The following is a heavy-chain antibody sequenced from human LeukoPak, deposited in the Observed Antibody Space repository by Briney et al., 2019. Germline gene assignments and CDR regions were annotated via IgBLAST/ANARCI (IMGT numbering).Heavy chain of an antibody. CDR2: IYYSGTT. D-gene: IGHD6-19*01. J-gene: IGHJ4*02. CDR3: ARKMAVALSYFDY. V-gene: IGHV4-59*01. Sequence: SETLSLTCTVSGASINTYYWSWIRQPPGKGLEWIGYIYYSGTTSYNPSLKTRVTISIDTSKNQFSLKLSSVTAADTAVYYFARKMAVALSYFDYWGEGTLVTVPP. CDR1: GASINTYY.